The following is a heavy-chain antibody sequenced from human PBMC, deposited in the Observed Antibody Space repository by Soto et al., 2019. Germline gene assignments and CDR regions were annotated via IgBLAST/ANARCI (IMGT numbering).Heavy chain of an antibody. Sequence: ASVKVSWKASGGTFSSCGISWVRQAPGQGLEWMGGTIPIFGTANYAQKFQGRVTITADESTSTAYMELSSLRSEDTAVYYCASTPIGIAASGRCYQHWGHGTRVTVSS. CDR2: TIPIFGTA. V-gene: IGHV1-69*13. D-gene: IGHD6-13*01. CDR1: GGTFSSCG. CDR3: ASTPIGIAASGRCYQH. J-gene: IGHJ1*01.